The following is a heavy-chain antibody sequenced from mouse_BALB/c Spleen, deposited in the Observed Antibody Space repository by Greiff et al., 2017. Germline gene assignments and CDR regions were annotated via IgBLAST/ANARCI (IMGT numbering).Heavy chain of an antibody. CDR2: ISSGGST. V-gene: IGHV5-6-5*01. Sequence: EVKLVESGGGLVKPGGSLKLSCAASGFTFSSYAMSWVRQTPEKRLEWVASISSGGSTYYPDSVKGRFTISRDNARNILYLQMSSLRYEDTAMYYCARDYYGGSYPWFAYWGQGTLVTVSA. CDR3: ARDYYGGSYPWFAY. CDR1: GFTFSSYA. J-gene: IGHJ3*01. D-gene: IGHD1-1*01.